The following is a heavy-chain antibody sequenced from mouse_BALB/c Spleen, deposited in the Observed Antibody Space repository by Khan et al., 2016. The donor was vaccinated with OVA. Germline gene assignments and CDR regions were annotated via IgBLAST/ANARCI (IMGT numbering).Heavy chain of an antibody. D-gene: IGHD3-1*01. V-gene: IGHV1-18*01. Sequence: VQLKESGPDLVKPGASLKISCKASGYSFTDYIMNWVRQNHGKNLEWIGLINPNNGDTTYNQKFKGKATLTIDKSSSTAYMDLHSLTSEDSAVFYCARSGYGGFSYWGQGTLVTLSA. CDR3: ARSGYGGFSY. J-gene: IGHJ3*01. CDR1: GYSFTDYI. CDR2: INPNNGDT.